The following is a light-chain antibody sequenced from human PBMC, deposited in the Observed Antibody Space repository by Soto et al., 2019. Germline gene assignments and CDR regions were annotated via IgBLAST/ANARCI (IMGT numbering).Light chain of an antibody. CDR1: QSVDSTY. V-gene: IGKV3-20*01. CDR2: GAS. J-gene: IGKJ1*01. CDR3: QYYDTFRT. Sequence: EIVLTQSPGTLSLSLGERGTLSCRASQSVDSTYLTWYQQKPGQAPRLLIYGASGRATGIPDRFSGSGSGTDFTLTISRLEPEDFAVYYCQYYDTFRTVGQGTKVDSK.